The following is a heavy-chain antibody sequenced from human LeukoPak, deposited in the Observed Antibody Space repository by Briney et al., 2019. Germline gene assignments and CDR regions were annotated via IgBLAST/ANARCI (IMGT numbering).Heavy chain of an antibody. D-gene: IGHD3-9*01. J-gene: IGHJ4*02. Sequence: PSETLSHTCTVSGGSISGHYWSWIRQPPGKGLEWIGYMYNSGSTNYNPSLKSRVTISVDTSKNQFSLKLSSVTAADTAVYYCARYSRMGYYNRDYFDYWGQGTLVTISS. V-gene: IGHV4-59*11. CDR3: ARYSRMGYYNRDYFDY. CDR2: MYNSGST. CDR1: GGSISGHY.